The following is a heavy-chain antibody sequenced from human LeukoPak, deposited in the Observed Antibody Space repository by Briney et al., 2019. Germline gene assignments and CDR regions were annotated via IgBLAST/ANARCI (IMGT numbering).Heavy chain of an antibody. Sequence: SETLSLTCTVSGGSISSYYWSWIRQPPGKGLEWIGYIYYSGSTNYNPSLKSRVTISVDTSKNQFSLKLSSVTAADTAVYYCARQYGSHGYYFDYWGQGTLVTVSS. CDR3: ARQYGSHGYYFDY. CDR1: GGSISSYY. CDR2: IYYSGST. V-gene: IGHV4-59*08. D-gene: IGHD2-15*01. J-gene: IGHJ4*02.